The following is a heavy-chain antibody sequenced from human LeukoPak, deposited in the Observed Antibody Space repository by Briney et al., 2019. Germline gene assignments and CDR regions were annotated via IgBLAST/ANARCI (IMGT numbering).Heavy chain of an antibody. V-gene: IGHV1-69*05. Sequence: SVKVSCKASGGTFSSYAISWVRQAPGQGLEWMGGIIPIFGTANYAQKFQGRVTITTDESTSTAYMELSSLRSEDTAVYYCARGGGYGDYVSDFDYWGQGTLVTVSS. CDR1: GGTFSSYA. CDR2: IIPIFGTA. J-gene: IGHJ4*02. CDR3: ARGGGYGDYVSDFDY. D-gene: IGHD4-17*01.